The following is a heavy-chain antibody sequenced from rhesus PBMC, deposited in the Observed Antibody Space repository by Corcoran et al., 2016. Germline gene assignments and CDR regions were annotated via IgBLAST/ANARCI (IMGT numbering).Heavy chain of an antibody. J-gene: IGHJ3*01. Sequence: QLQLQESGPGLVKPSETLSLTCAVSGYSISSGYGWSGIRQPPGKGLEWIAYISYSGSTSYNPSLKSRVTISRDTSKHPFSLKLSSVTAADTAVYYCARWPPYSGYSSNFWGQGLRVTVSS. V-gene: IGHV4-122*02. CDR2: ISYSGST. CDR1: GYSISSGYG. CDR3: ARWPPYSGYSSNF. D-gene: IGHD5-24*01.